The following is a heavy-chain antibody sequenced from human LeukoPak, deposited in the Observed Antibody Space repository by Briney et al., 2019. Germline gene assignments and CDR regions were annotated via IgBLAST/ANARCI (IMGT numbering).Heavy chain of an antibody. Sequence: PGGSLRLSCAASGFTFSSYGMHWVRQAPGKGLEWVAVIRYDGSNKYYADSVKGRFTISRDNSKNTLYLQMNSLRAEDTAVYYCAKDASSSWYYLPGTLDYWGQGTLVTVSS. V-gene: IGHV3-30*02. D-gene: IGHD6-13*01. CDR2: IRYDGSNK. CDR3: AKDASSSWYYLPGTLDY. J-gene: IGHJ4*02. CDR1: GFTFSSYG.